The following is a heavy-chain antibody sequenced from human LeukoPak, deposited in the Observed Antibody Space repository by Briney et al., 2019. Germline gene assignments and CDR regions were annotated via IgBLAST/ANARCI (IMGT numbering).Heavy chain of an antibody. J-gene: IGHJ6*02. V-gene: IGHV3-53*04. CDR1: GFTVSGNY. D-gene: IGHD4-17*01. Sequence: GGSLRLSCAASGFTVSGNYMSWVRQAPGKGLKWVSFTYSGGSTYYAESVKGRFTVSRHNSKNTLYLQMNSLRGEDTAVYHCASRYGDYGYGMDVWGQGTTVTVSS. CDR2: TYSGGST. CDR3: ASRYGDYGYGMDV.